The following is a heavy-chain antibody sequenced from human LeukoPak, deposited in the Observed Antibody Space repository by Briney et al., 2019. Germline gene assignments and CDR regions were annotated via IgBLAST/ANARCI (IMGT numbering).Heavy chain of an antibody. V-gene: IGHV5-51*01. CDR1: GYSFTSYW. CDR2: IYPGDSDT. CDR3: ARRTGYSSSWYQSRVIWFDP. Sequence: GESLKISCKGSGYSFTSYWIGWVRQMPGKGLEWMGIIYPGDSDTRYSPSFQGQVTISADKSISTAYLQWSSLKASDTAMYYRARRTGYSSSWYQSRVIWFDPWGQGTLVTVSS. J-gene: IGHJ5*02. D-gene: IGHD6-13*01.